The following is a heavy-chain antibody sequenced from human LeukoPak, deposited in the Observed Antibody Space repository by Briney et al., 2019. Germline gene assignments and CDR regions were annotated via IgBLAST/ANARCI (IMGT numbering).Heavy chain of an antibody. J-gene: IGHJ4*02. D-gene: IGHD3-3*01. Sequence: GESLKISCAASGFTFSSYGMHWVRQAPGKGLEWVAFIRYDGSNKYYADSVKGRFTISRDNSKNTLCLQMNSLRAEDTAVYYCAKTLLRFLEYQFDYWGQGTLVTVSS. CDR2: IRYDGSNK. V-gene: IGHV3-30*02. CDR3: AKTLLRFLEYQFDY. CDR1: GFTFSSYG.